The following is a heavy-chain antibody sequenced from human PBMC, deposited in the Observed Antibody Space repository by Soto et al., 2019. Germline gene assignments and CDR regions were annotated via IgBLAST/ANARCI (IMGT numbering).Heavy chain of an antibody. D-gene: IGHD6-13*01. J-gene: IGHJ4*02. CDR2: ISAYNGNT. Sequence: XSVKVSCKASGYTFTSYGISWVRQTPGQGLEWMGWISAYNGNTNYAQKLQGRVTMTTDTSTSTAYMELRSLRSEDTAVYYCARGLYSSSWSDFDYWGQGTLVTSSS. V-gene: IGHV1-18*04. CDR1: GYTFTSYG. CDR3: ARGLYSSSWSDFDY.